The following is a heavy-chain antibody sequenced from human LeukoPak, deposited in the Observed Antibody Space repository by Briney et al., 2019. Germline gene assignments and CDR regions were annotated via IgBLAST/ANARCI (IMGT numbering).Heavy chain of an antibody. CDR1: GFTFSTSS. V-gene: IGHV3-48*01. D-gene: IGHD4-23*01. CDR3: ARVRVITPTYGMDV. CDR2: ISSGSGTI. J-gene: IGHJ6*02. Sequence: GGSLRLSCATSGFTFSTSSMNWVRQAPGKGLEWISYISSGSGTIYYADSVKGRFTISKDTAKNSLYLQMNSLRAEDTAVYYCARVRVITPTYGMDVWGPGTTVTVSS.